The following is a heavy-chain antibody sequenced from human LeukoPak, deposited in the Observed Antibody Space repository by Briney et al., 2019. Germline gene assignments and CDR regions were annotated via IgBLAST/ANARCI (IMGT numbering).Heavy chain of an antibody. V-gene: IGHV1-2*06. Sequence: ASVKVSCKASGYTFTGYYMHWVRQAPGQGLEWMGRINPNSGGTNYAQEFQGRVTMTRDTSISTAYMELSRLRSDVTAVYYCARVYRSSTSCDRYFDYWGQGTLVTVSS. CDR2: INPNSGGT. CDR3: ARVYRSSTSCDRYFDY. CDR1: GYTFTGYY. D-gene: IGHD2-2*01. J-gene: IGHJ4*02.